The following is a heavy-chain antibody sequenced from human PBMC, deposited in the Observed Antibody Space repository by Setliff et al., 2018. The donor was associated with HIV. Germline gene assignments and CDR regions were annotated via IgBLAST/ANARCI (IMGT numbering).Heavy chain of an antibody. CDR1: GFTFSTHE. D-gene: IGHD3-16*01. CDR2: ITASSNTI. J-gene: IGHJ6*03. CDR3: ARDEPTGGIDYYYYYMDA. Sequence: GGSLRLSCAASGFTFSTHEMNWVRQAPGKGLEWVSYITASSNTIYYADSVKGRFTISRDNAKNSLYLQMNSLRAEDTAVYYCARDEPTGGIDYYYYYMDAWGKGTTVTVSS. V-gene: IGHV3-48*03.